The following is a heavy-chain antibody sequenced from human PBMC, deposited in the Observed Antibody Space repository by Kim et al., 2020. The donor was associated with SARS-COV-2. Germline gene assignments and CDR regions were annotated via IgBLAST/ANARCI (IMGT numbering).Heavy chain of an antibody. CDR3: ARDPHCSSTSCYYASFDY. D-gene: IGHD2-2*01. CDR2: IKQDGSEK. CDR1: GFTFSSYW. Sequence: GGSLRLSCAASGFTFSSYWMSWVRQAPGKGLEWVANIKQDGSEKYYVDSVKGRFTISRDNAKNSLYLQMNSLRAEDTAVYYCARDPHCSSTSCYYASFDYWGQGTLVTVSS. J-gene: IGHJ4*02. V-gene: IGHV3-7*05.